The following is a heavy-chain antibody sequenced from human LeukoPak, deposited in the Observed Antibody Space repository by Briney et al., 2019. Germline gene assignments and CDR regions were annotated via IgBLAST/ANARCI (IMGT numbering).Heavy chain of an antibody. Sequence: GRSLRLSCAASGFTFSTYWMSWVCQAPGKGLEWVANIKQDANEKYYVDSVKGRFTISRDNAKNSLYLQMNSLRAEGTAVYYCARVASGASCYWGYWGQGTLATVSS. CDR3: ARVASGASCYWGY. CDR1: GFTFSTYW. J-gene: IGHJ4*02. V-gene: IGHV3-7*01. D-gene: IGHD2-15*01. CDR2: IKQDANEK.